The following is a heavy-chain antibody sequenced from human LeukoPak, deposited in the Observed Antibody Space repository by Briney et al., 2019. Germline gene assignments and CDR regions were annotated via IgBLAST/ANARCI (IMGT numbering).Heavy chain of an antibody. V-gene: IGHV6-1*01. CDR1: GDSVSSNSAA. D-gene: IGHD2-15*01. CDR3: ARDPGVVVVVAATYYYYYYGMDV. CDR2: PYYRSTWYN. J-gene: IGHJ6*04. Sequence: SQTLSLTCAISGDSVSSNSAAWNWIRQSPARGLEWLGRPYYRSTWYNDYAVSVKSRITINPDTSKNQFSLQLNSVTPEDTAVYYCARDPGVVVVVAATYYYYYYGMDVWGKGTTVTVSS.